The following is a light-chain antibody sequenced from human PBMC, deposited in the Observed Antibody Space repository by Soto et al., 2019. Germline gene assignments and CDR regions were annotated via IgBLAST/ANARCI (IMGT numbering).Light chain of an antibody. J-gene: IGKJ3*01. Sequence: IPLTQSPSSLSASVGDRVIITCRASQGISSFLAWYQQKPGKAPKLLIYGASTLQSGVPSRFSGSGSGTDFTLTIGSLQPEDFATYYCQQLNSFPIPFGPGTKVDIK. V-gene: IGKV1-9*01. CDR2: GAS. CDR1: QGISSF. CDR3: QQLNSFPIP.